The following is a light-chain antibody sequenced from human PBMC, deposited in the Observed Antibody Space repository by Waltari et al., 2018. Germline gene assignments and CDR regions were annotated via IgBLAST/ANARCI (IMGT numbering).Light chain of an antibody. CDR2: DAS. V-gene: IGKV3-11*01. J-gene: IGKJ4*01. CDR3: QQRSNWPLT. Sequence: EIVLTQSPATLSLSPGERAILSCRASQSVSSYLGWYQQKPGQAPRLLIHDASNRATGIPARFSGSGSGTDFTLTISSLEPEDFAVYYCQQRSNWPLTFGGGTKVEIK. CDR1: QSVSSY.